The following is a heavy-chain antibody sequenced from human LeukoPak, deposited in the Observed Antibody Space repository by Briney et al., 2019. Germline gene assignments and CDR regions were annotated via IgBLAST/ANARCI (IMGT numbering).Heavy chain of an antibody. J-gene: IGHJ6*03. CDR2: IIPIFGTA. CDR1: GGTFSSYA. Sequence: GASVKVSCKASGGTFSSYAISWVRQAPGQGLEWMGGIIPIFGTANYAQKFQGRVTITTDESTSTAYMELSSLRSGDTAVYYCAMSNGDSYYYYMDVWGKGTTVTVSS. D-gene: IGHD4-17*01. CDR3: AMSNGDSYYYYMDV. V-gene: IGHV1-69*05.